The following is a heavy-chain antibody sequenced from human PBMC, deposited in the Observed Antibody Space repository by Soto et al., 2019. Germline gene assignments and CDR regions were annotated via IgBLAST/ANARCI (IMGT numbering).Heavy chain of an antibody. CDR3: ASAKLEARKDEYYYYGMDV. J-gene: IGHJ6*02. V-gene: IGHV1-69*13. CDR2: IIPIFGTA. CDR1: GGTFSSYA. Sequence: SVKVSCKASGGTFSSYAISWVRQAPGQGLEWMGGIIPIFGTANYAQKFQGRVTITADESTSTAYMELSSLRSEDTAVYYCASAKLEARKDEYYYYGMDVWGHGTTVTVSS. D-gene: IGHD6-6*01.